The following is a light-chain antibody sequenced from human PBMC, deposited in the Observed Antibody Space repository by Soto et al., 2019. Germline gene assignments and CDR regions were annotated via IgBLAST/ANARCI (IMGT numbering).Light chain of an antibody. CDR3: ISYTSSITPYV. CDR2: GVS. V-gene: IGLV2-14*01. CDR1: ITDIGAYNY. Sequence: SALTQPASVSGSPGQSITISCTGTITDIGAYNYVSWYQQHPGKAPKLLIYGVSSRPSGVSNRFSGSKSGNAAYLTISGLQADDEAEYYCISYTSSITPYVFGTGTKLTVL. J-gene: IGLJ1*01.